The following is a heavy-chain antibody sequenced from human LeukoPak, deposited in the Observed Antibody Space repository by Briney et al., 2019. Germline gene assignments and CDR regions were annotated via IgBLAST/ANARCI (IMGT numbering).Heavy chain of an antibody. V-gene: IGHV3-21*01. CDR3: ARKMKTGDRVGTLDI. Sequence: GGSLRLSCAASGFTFSSHNMNWVRQAPMKGLEWVSSIGTDGSYIYYADSVQGRFTISRDNARNSLYLQMNRLTAEDTAVYYCARKMKTGDRVGTLDIWGQGTMVTVSS. D-gene: IGHD1-1*01. CDR2: IGTDGSYI. CDR1: GFTFSSHN. J-gene: IGHJ3*02.